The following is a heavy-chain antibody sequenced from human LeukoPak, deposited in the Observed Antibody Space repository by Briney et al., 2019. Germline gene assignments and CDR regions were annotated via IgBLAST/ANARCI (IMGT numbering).Heavy chain of an antibody. CDR3: ARGIGISAGYYFYYMDV. CDR2: LHTSGTT. Sequence: SETLSLTCTVSGGSISSGSYYWSWIRQPAGKGLEWIVRLHTSGTTKYNPSLKSRVTISGDTSKNQFSLKLSSVTAADTAVYFCARGIGISAGYYFYYMDVWGKGTPVTVSS. J-gene: IGHJ6*03. CDR1: GGSISSGSYY. V-gene: IGHV4-61*02.